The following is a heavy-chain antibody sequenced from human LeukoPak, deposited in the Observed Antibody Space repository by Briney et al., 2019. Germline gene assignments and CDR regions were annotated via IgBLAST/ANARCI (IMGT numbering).Heavy chain of an antibody. CDR3: ASLSSSWYGYGY. D-gene: IGHD6-13*01. J-gene: IGHJ4*02. Sequence: PGGSLRLSCAASGFTFDDHGMSWVRQVPGKGLEWVSGINWNGGSTGYADSVKGRFTISRDNAKNSLYLQMNSLRVEDTAVYYCASLSSSWYGYGYWGQGTLVTVSS. CDR2: INWNGGST. V-gene: IGHV3-20*04. CDR1: GFTFDDHG.